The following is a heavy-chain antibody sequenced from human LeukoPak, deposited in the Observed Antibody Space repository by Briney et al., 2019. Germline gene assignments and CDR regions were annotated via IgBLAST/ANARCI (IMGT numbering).Heavy chain of an antibody. J-gene: IGHJ4*02. Sequence: GSLRLSCAASAFTVSTHYMSWVRQAPGKGLEWVSLIYAAGSTSYADSVKGGFTISRDNSKNTLCLQMDSLRAEDTAMYYCAGKNLSQPFYWGQGTLVTVSS. CDR1: AFTVSTHY. CDR2: IYAAGST. D-gene: IGHD2-2*01. CDR3: AGKNLSQPFY. V-gene: IGHV3-53*01.